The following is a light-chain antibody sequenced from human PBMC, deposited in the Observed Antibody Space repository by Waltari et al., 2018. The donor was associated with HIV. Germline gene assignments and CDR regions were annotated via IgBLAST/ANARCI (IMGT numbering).Light chain of an antibody. J-gene: IGLJ2*01. CDR3: SSYAGPNHLL. Sequence: QSALTQPPSASGSPGQSVTFSCTGTSRDVGAYNFVSWYQQHPGKAPKLIIYGVHRRPSGVPDRFSGSKSGNTASLTVSGLQADDEADYYCSSYAGPNHLLFGGGTKLTVL. CDR1: SRDVGAYNF. V-gene: IGLV2-8*01. CDR2: GVH.